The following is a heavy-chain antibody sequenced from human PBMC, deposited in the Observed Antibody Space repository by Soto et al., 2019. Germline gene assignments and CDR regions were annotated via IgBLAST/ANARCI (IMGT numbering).Heavy chain of an antibody. CDR3: ARSKYSISSFDY. Sequence: SGPTLVNPTQTLTLTCTFSGFSLSTDDVGVGWIRQPPGKALDWLAVIYWDDDKRYSPSLKSRLTITKNTSKNQVLLTMTNMDPVDTATYFCARSKYSISSFDYWGQGALVTVST. CDR2: IYWDDDK. CDR1: GFSLSTDDVG. V-gene: IGHV2-5*02. D-gene: IGHD6-6*01. J-gene: IGHJ4*02.